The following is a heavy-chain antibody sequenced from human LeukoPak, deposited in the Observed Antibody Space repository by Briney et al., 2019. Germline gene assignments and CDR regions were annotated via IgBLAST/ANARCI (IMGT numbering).Heavy chain of an antibody. J-gene: IGHJ4*02. CDR2: IYYTGVT. D-gene: IGHD3-22*01. Sequence: SETVSLTCAVSSGSMSSYYWSWIRHPPGKGLEWIGYIYYTGVTNYSPSLKRRLTISLDTAMKQFSLNLRSVTAADTAMYYCARGGSGYPLDYWGQGTLVTLS. CDR1: SGSMSSYY. CDR3: ARGGSGYPLDY. V-gene: IGHV4-59*01.